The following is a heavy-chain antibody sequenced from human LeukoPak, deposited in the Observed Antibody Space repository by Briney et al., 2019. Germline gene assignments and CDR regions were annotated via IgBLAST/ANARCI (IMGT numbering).Heavy chain of an antibody. CDR3: ARDQREEFDF. J-gene: IGHJ4*02. CDR2: IKQDESEK. Sequence: GGSLRLSCAASGFTFKSYWMSWVRQAPGKGLEWVSNIKQDESEKYYVDSVKGRFTISRDNANNSLYLQMNSLRAEDTGVYYCARDQREEFDFWGQGTLVTVSS. CDR1: GFTFKSYW. D-gene: IGHD6-25*01. V-gene: IGHV3-7*01.